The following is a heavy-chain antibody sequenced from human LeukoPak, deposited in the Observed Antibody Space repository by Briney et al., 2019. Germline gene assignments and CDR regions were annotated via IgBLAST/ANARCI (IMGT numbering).Heavy chain of an antibody. Sequence: GGSLRLSCAASGFTFSSYWMHWVRQAPGKGLVWVSRINSDGSSTSYAESVKGRFTISRDNAKNTLYLQMNSLRAEDTAVYYCAKDLERHIVVVTASAVDYWGQGTLVTVSS. CDR1: GFTFSSYW. CDR2: INSDGSST. D-gene: IGHD2-21*02. J-gene: IGHJ4*02. CDR3: AKDLERHIVVVTASAVDY. V-gene: IGHV3-74*01.